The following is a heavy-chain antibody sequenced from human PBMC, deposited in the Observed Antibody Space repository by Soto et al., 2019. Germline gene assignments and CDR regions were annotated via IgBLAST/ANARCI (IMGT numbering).Heavy chain of an antibody. CDR3: ANGIIEAARGYFDY. Sequence: DVQVLESGGGLVQPGGSLSLSCAASGFAFNNDAMNWVRQAPGKGLEWVSGITYRGGSAYYADSVKGGITISRDNSKNTVYLQLNSLRAEYTAVYYCANGIIEAARGYFDYWGQGALVTVSS. D-gene: IGHD2-15*01. CDR1: GFAFNNDA. CDR2: ITYRGGSA. J-gene: IGHJ4*02. V-gene: IGHV3-23*01.